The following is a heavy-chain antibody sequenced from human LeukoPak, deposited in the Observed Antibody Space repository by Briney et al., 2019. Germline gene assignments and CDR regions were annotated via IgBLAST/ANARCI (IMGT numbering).Heavy chain of an antibody. CDR3: ARDRGSGSYYEFGY. CDR2: IYYSGST. CDR1: GGSISSSSYY. V-gene: IGHV4-39*07. J-gene: IGHJ4*02. Sequence: SETLSLTCTVSGGSISSSSYYWGWIRQPPGKGLEWIGSIYYSGSTYYNPSLKSRVTISVDTSKNQFSLKLSSVTAADTAVYYCARDRGSGSYYEFGYWGQGTLVTVSS. D-gene: IGHD1-26*01.